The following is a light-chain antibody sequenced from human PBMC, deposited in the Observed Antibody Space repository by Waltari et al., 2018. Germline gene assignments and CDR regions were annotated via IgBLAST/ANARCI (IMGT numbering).Light chain of an antibody. CDR3: SVWDDSLTAWV. CDR2: DDN. Sequence: QSVLTQPPSASGTPGQTVTISCSGSDSNIGSDSVNWYQHLPGTAPNLILYDDNRRPSGVPDRFSGSKSGTSASLAISGLQSGDEADYYCSVWDDSLTAWVFGGGTKVTVL. J-gene: IGLJ3*02. CDR1: DSNIGSDS. V-gene: IGLV1-44*01.